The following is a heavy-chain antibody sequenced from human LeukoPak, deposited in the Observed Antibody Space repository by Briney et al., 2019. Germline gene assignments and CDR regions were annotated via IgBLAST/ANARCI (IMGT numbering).Heavy chain of an antibody. D-gene: IGHD6-6*01. V-gene: IGHV4-34*01. CDR3: ARGQNIAARKYYFDY. CDR1: GGSFSGYY. CDR2: INHSGST. Sequence: SETLSLTCAVYGGSFSGYYWSWIRQPPGKGLEWIGEINHSGSTNYNPSLKSRVTISVDTSKNQFSLKLSSVTAADTAVYYCARGQNIAARKYYFDYWGQGTPVTVSS. J-gene: IGHJ4*02.